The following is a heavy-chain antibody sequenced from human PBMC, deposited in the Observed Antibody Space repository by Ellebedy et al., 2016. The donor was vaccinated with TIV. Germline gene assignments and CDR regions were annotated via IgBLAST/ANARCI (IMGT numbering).Heavy chain of an antibody. V-gene: IGHV3-30*03. CDR3: ARDRGSGHDFEIDS. D-gene: IGHD5-12*01. CDR1: GFAFSNFG. Sequence: GGSLRLSCAASGFAFSNFGMHWVRQAPGRGPEWVAVISFDGSDKFCGDSVKGRFTISRDMSKNTLYLQMKSLRVEDAAVYYCARDRGSGHDFEIDSWGQGTLVTVSS. J-gene: IGHJ5*01. CDR2: ISFDGSDK.